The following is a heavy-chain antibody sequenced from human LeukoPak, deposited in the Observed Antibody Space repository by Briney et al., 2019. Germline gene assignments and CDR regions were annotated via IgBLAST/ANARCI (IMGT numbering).Heavy chain of an antibody. V-gene: IGHV3-21*01. CDR2: IGPTGTDR. J-gene: IGHJ4*02. CDR1: GFTFSSCG. CDR3: ATETIGRHYDY. Sequence: SGGSLRLSCAASGFTFSSCGFNWVRQAPGKGLVGVSSIGPTGTDRYYADSVRGRFTISRDNAKNSMYLQMDSLRDEDTAVYYCATETIGRHYDYWGQGTLLTVSS. D-gene: IGHD1-14*01.